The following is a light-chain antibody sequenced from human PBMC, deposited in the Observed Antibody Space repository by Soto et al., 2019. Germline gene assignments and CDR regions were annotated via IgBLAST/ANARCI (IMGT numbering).Light chain of an antibody. CDR1: HDVSWN. Sequence: DIQMTQSPSSLSASVGDRVTIACQSSHDVSWNLNWFQQKPGEAPKLLIYDASNLERGVPSRYSGSGSGTDFTLTISTLQPEDVATCYCQQYSRMLSFGGGTEVDLK. CDR2: DAS. CDR3: QQYSRMLS. J-gene: IGKJ4*01. V-gene: IGKV1-33*01.